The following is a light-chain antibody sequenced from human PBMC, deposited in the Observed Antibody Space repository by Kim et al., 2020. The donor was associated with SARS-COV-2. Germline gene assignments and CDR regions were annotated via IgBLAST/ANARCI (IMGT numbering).Light chain of an antibody. CDR1: QSLVHCDGNTY. J-gene: IGKJ4*01. CDR3: MQGTHWPSA. V-gene: IGKV2-30*02. CDR2: KVS. Sequence: PASISCKSSQSLVHCDGNTYLNWFHQRPGQSPRRLIYKVSNRDSGVPDRFSGSGSGTDFTLKISRVEAEDVGVYYCMQGTHWPSAFGGGTKVDIK.